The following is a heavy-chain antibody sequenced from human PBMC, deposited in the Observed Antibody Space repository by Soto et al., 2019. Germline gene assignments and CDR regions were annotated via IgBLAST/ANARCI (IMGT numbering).Heavy chain of an antibody. V-gene: IGHV1-8*01. CDR2: MNPNSGNT. CDR1: GYTFTSYD. Sequence: QVQLVQSGAEVKKPGASVKVSCKASGYTFTSYDINWVRQATGQGLEWMGWMNPNSGNTGSAQKFQGRVTMTRNTSISTAYMELSSLRSEDTAVYYCARGMSNRGGNWFDPWGQGTLVTVSS. CDR3: ARGMSNRGGNWFDP. D-gene: IGHD3-10*01. J-gene: IGHJ5*02.